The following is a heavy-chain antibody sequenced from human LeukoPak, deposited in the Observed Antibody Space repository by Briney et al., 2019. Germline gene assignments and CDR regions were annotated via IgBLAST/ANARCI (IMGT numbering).Heavy chain of an antibody. Sequence: SVKVSCKASGGTFSGYVISWVRQAPGQGLEWMGGIIPIFGTANYAQKFQGRVTITADESTSTAYMELSRLRSEDTAVYYCARVRIAAVGYYYYGMDVWGQGTTVTVSS. V-gene: IGHV1-69*13. CDR2: IIPIFGTA. D-gene: IGHD6-13*01. CDR3: ARVRIAAVGYYYYGMDV. CDR1: GGTFSGYV. J-gene: IGHJ6*02.